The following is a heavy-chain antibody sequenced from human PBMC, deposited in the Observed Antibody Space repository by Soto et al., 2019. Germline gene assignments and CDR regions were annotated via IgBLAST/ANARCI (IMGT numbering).Heavy chain of an antibody. CDR2: IIPILGMA. CDR1: GYTFTSYG. V-gene: IGHV1-69*04. Sequence: ASVEVCCKACGYTFTSYGISWVRQAPGQGLEWMGRIIPILGMANYAQKFQGRVTITADKSTSTAYMELSSLRSEDTAVYYCASQYYDILTGYYYWFDPWGQGTLVTVSS. D-gene: IGHD3-9*01. CDR3: ASQYYDILTGYYYWFDP. J-gene: IGHJ5*02.